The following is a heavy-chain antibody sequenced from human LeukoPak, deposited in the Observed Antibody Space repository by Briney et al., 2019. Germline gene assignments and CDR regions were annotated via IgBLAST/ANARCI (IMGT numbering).Heavy chain of an antibody. CDR2: IYPGDSDT. CDR1: GYNFNTHW. CDR3: ARSLGSGTYYNPLDY. J-gene: IGHJ4*02. V-gene: IGHV5-51*01. D-gene: IGHD3-10*01. Sequence: GESLKISCQGSGYNFNTHWVGWVRQMSGKGLEWMGIIYPGDSDTRYSPSFQGQVTISADKSISTAYLQWSSLKASDTAMYYCARSLGSGTYYNPLDYWGQGTLVTVSS.